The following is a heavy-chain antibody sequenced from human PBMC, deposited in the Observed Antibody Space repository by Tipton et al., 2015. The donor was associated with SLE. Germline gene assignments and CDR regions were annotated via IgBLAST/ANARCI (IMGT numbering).Heavy chain of an antibody. J-gene: IGHJ4*02. CDR3: ARDLDGYNHFDY. V-gene: IGHV4-39*07. D-gene: IGHD5-24*01. CDR1: GGSISSYY. Sequence: TLSLTCTVSGGSISSYYWGWIRQPPGKGLEWIGSIHHSGSTYYNPSLKSRVSLSVDTSNNQFSLKLSSVTAADTAVYYCARDLDGYNHFDYWGQGTLVTVSS. CDR2: IHHSGST.